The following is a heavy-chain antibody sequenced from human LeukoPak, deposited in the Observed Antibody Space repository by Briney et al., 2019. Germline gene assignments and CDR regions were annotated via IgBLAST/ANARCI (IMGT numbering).Heavy chain of an antibody. Sequence: ASVKVSCKASGYTFTVYHLHWVRQAPGQGLEWMGWTNPTSGDTNYAQKFQGRVTMTRDTSISTAYMELSRLRSDDTAAYYCASGHSSWCLYWGQGTLVTVSS. CDR1: GYTFTVYH. D-gene: IGHD5-18*01. J-gene: IGHJ4*02. CDR3: ASGHSSWCLY. CDR2: TNPTSGDT. V-gene: IGHV1-2*02.